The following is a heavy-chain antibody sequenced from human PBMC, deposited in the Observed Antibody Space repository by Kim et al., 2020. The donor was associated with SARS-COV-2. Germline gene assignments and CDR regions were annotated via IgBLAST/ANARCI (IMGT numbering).Heavy chain of an antibody. CDR3: AKVGYDNRRAFDL. D-gene: IGHD3-22*01. Sequence: GGSLRLSCEGSGFNFGDSDMHWVRQGPGKGLEWVSSISWNSGTTGYADSVKGRLTISRDNAKKSLFLLMQSLRPEDTALYYCAKVGYDNRRAFDLWG. CDR1: GFNFGDSD. J-gene: IGHJ3*01. CDR2: ISWNSGTT. V-gene: IGHV3-9*01.